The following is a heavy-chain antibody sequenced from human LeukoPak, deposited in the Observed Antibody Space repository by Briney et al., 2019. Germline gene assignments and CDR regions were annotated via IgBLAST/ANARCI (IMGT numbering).Heavy chain of an antibody. J-gene: IGHJ5*02. CDR2: IGGSDGKT. CDR1: GFTFRSYA. Sequence: GGSLRLSCAASGFTFRSYAMSWVRQAPGNGLEWVSAIGGSDGKTYYADSVKGRFTISRDNSKNTLYLQMNSLRAEDTAVYYCARENSGSSKWFDPWGQGTLVTVSS. CDR3: ARENSGSSKWFDP. D-gene: IGHD1-26*01. V-gene: IGHV3-23*01.